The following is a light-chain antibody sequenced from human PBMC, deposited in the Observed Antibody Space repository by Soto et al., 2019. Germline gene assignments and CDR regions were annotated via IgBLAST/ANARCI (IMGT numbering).Light chain of an antibody. CDR2: GAS. V-gene: IGKV3-20*01. CDR1: QSVSNRD. CDR3: QQYHTSSPTWT. J-gene: IGKJ1*01. Sequence: EIVLTQSPGTLSLSPGERATLFCRTSQSVSNRDLAWYQQKPGQAPRLLIYGASNRATGLPDRFSGSGSGTDFTLTISRLEAEDFAFYYCQQYHTSSPTWTFGQGTKVEIK.